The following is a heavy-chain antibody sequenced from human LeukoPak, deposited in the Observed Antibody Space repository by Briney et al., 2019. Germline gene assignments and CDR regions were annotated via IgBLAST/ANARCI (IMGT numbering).Heavy chain of an antibody. CDR3: AAREVTIRAFDY. Sequence: GRSLRLSCAASGFTFSSYGMHWVRQAPGKGLEWVAVIWYDGSNKYYADSVKGRFTISRDNSKNTLYLQMNSLRAEDTAVYYCAAREVTIRAFDYWGQGTLVTVSS. CDR1: GFTFSSYG. J-gene: IGHJ4*02. D-gene: IGHD4-17*01. CDR2: IWYDGSNK. V-gene: IGHV3-33*01.